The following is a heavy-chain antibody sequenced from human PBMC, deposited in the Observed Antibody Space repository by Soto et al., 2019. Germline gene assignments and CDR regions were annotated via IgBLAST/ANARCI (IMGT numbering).Heavy chain of an antibody. V-gene: IGHV3-48*03. J-gene: IGHJ6*02. CDR2: ISSSGSTI. CDR1: GFTFSSYE. CDR3: ARAVGFLPPYGMDV. D-gene: IGHD5-12*01. Sequence: PGGSLRLSCAASGFTFSSYEMNWVRQAPGKGLEWVSYISSSGSTIYYADSVKGRFTISRDNAKNSLYLQMNSLRAEDTAVYYCARAVGFLPPYGMDVWGQGTTVTVS.